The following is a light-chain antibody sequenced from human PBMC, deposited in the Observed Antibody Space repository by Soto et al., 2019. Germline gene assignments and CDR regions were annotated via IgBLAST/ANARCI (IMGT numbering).Light chain of an antibody. J-gene: IGKJ1*01. V-gene: IGKV3-11*01. CDR3: QQRSNWPWT. Sequence: EIVLTQSPATLSLSPGERATLSCRASPSVSSSLAWYQQKAGQAPRLLIYDASNRATGIPARFSGSGSGTDFTLTISSLETEDFAVYYCQQRSNWPWTFGQGTKEEIK. CDR2: DAS. CDR1: PSVSSS.